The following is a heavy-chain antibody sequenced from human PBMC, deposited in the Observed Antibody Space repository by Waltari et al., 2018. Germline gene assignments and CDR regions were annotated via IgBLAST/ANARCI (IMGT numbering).Heavy chain of an antibody. CDR1: GGSISSRSYS. V-gene: IGHV4-39*07. J-gene: IGHJ4*02. D-gene: IGHD2-15*01. CDR3: ARDLCSGGSCYPGHFDY. Sequence: QLQLQESGPGLVKPSETLSLTCTVSGGSISSRSYSWGWFRQPPGKGLEWIVSIYYSGRTYYNPSLKSRVTISVDTSKNQFSLKLSSVTAADTAVYYCARDLCSGGSCYPGHFDYWGQGTLVTVSS. CDR2: IYYSGRT.